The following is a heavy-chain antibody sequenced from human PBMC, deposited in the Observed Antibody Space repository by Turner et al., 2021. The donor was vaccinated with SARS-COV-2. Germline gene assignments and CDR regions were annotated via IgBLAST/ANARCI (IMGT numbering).Heavy chain of an antibody. CDR2: INHSGST. J-gene: IGHJ4*02. D-gene: IGHD6-13*01. CDR3: ARGRAAAAGHFDY. CDR1: GGSFSGYY. Sequence: QVQLQQWGAGLLKPSETLSLTCAVYGGSFSGYYWSWIRQPPGKGLEWIGEINHSGSTNYNPSLKSRVTISVDTSKNQFSRKLSSVTAADTAVYYCARGRAAAAGHFDYWGQGTLVTVSS. V-gene: IGHV4-34*01.